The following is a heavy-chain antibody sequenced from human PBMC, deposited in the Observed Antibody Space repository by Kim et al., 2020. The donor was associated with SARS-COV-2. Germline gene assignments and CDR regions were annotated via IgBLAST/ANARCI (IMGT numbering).Heavy chain of an antibody. CDR2: MSPNTGNT. J-gene: IGHJ4*02. V-gene: IGHV1-8*01. Sequence: ASVKVSCKASGYTFTNLDINWVRQATGRGLEWMGWMSPNTGNTHYAQNFQGRVTMTKDTPVSTAYMELSSLTFADTAVYYCARGIDAGFDYWGQGSLVTV. CDR1: GYTFTNLD. CDR3: ARGIDAGFDY.